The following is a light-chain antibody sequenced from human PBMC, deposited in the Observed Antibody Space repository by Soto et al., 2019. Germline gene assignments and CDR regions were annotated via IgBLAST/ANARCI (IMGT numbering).Light chain of an antibody. CDR2: GAS. CDR1: QSVSSSY. J-gene: IGKJ3*01. Sequence: EIVLTQSPGTLSLSPGERATLSCRASQSVSSSYLAWYQQTPGQAPRLLIYGASSRATGIPDRFSGSGSGTDFTLTISRLEPEDFAVYYCQHQFPFTFGPGTKVDIK. V-gene: IGKV3-20*01. CDR3: QHQFPFT.